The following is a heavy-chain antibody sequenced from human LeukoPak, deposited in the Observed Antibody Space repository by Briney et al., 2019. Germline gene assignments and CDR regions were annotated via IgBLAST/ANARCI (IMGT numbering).Heavy chain of an antibody. V-gene: IGHV5-51*01. CDR2: IYPGDSDT. D-gene: IGHD3-9*01. CDR1: GYSFTSYW. Sequence: GESLKISCKGSGYSFTSYWIGWVRQMPGKGLEWMGIIYPGDSDTRYSPSFQGQVTISADKSISTAYLQWSSLKASDTAMYYCARRFYDILTGYYFDYWGQGTLVPVSS. CDR3: ARRFYDILTGYYFDY. J-gene: IGHJ4*02.